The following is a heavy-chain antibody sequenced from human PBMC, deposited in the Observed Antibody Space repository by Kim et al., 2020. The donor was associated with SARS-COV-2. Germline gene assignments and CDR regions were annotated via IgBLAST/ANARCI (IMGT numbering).Heavy chain of an antibody. CDR3: ARVLDIAVAGTSVSGYYYYGMDV. Sequence: SETLSLTCTVSGGSVISGSYYWSWIRQPPGKGLEWIGYIYYSGSTNYNPSLKSRVTISVDTSKNQFSLKLSSVTAADTAVYYCARVLDIAVAGTSVSGYYYYGMDVWGQGTTVTVSS. D-gene: IGHD6-19*01. J-gene: IGHJ6*02. CDR1: GGSVISGSYY. CDR2: IYYSGST. V-gene: IGHV4-61*01.